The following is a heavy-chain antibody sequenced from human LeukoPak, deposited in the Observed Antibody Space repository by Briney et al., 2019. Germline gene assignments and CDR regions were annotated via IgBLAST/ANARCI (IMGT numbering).Heavy chain of an antibody. CDR2: IIPIFGTA. V-gene: IGHV1-69*05. CDR3: ARDRDYGDHRYFDS. CDR1: GGTFSSYA. Sequence: SVKVSCKASGGTFSSYAISWVRQAPGQGREWMGRIIPIFGTANYAQKFQGRVTITTDESTSTAYMELSSLRSEYTAVYYCARDRDYGDHRYFDSWGQGTLVTVSS. J-gene: IGHJ4*02. D-gene: IGHD4-17*01.